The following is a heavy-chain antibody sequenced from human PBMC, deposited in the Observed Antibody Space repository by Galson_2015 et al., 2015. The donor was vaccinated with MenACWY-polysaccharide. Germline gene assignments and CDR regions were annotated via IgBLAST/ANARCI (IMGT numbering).Heavy chain of an antibody. V-gene: IGHV1-2*02. J-gene: IGHJ6*02. CDR3: ARDNDGEAHYYYGMDV. CDR1: GYTFTGYY. Sequence: SVKVSCKASGYTFTGYYMHWVRQAPGQGLEWMGRINPNSGGTNYAQKFQGRVTMTRDTSISTAYMELSRLRSDDTAVYYCARDNDGEAHYYYGMDVWGQGTTVTVSS. CDR2: INPNSGGT. D-gene: IGHD7-27*01.